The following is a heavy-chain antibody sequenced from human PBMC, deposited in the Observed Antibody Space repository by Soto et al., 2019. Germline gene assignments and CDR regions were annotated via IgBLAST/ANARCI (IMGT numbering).Heavy chain of an antibody. CDR2: ISYDGSNK. CDR1: GFTFSSYG. V-gene: IGHV3-30*18. D-gene: IGHD3-3*01. CDR3: AKDSPLTIFDS. Sequence: QVQLVESGGGVVQPGRSLRLSCAASGFTFSSYGMHWVRQAPGKGLEWVAVISYDGSNKYYADSVKGRFTISRDNSKNTLYLQMNSLRAEDTAVYYCAKDSPLTIFDSWGQGTLVTVSS. J-gene: IGHJ4*02.